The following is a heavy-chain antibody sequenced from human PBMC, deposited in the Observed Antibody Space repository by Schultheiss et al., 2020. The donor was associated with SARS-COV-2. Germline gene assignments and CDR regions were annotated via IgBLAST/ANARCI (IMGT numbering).Heavy chain of an antibody. J-gene: IGHJ4*02. CDR3: ASSSGYSSSWYPVSYFDY. CDR2: IYYSGST. D-gene: IGHD6-13*01. V-gene: IGHV4-34*01. CDR1: GGSFSGYY. Sequence: SETLSLTCAVYGGSFSGYYWSWIRQHPGKGLEWIGYIYYSGSTYYNPSLKSRVTISVDTSKNQFSLKLSSVTAADTAVYYCASSSGYSSSWYPVSYFDYWGQGTLVTVSS.